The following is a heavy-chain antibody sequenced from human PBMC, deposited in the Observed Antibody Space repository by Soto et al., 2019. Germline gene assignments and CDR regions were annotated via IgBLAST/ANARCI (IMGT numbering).Heavy chain of an antibody. Sequence: GASVKVSCKASGYTFTRYGISWVRQAPGQGLEWMGWISGYNGDTKYAQKFQGRVTMTRDTSTSTVYMELSSLRSEDTAVYYCARGGPGYQLLWGQGTLVTVSS. CDR2: ISGYNGDT. CDR3: ARGGPGYQLL. CDR1: GYTFTRYG. D-gene: IGHD2-2*01. J-gene: IGHJ4*02. V-gene: IGHV1-18*01.